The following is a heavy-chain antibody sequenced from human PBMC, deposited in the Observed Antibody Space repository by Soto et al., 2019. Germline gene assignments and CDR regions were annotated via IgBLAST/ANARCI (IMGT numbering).Heavy chain of an antibody. J-gene: IGHJ4*02. CDR1: GFTFSNAW. CDR3: TTDQDYYDSSGYYDVDY. D-gene: IGHD3-22*01. CDR2: IKSTTDGGTT. V-gene: IGHV3-15*07. Sequence: EVQLVESGGGLVKPGGSLRLSCAASGFTFSNAWMNWVRQAPGKGLEWVGRIKSTTDGGTTDYAAPVKGRFTISRDDSKNTLYLQMNSLKTEDTAVYYCTTDQDYYDSSGYYDVDYWGQGTLVTVSS.